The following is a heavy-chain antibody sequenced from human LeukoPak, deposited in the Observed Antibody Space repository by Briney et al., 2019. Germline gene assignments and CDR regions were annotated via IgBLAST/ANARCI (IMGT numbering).Heavy chain of an antibody. CDR2: ISYDGSNK. Sequence: GRSLRLSCAASGFTFSSYAMHWVRQAPGKGLEWVAVISYDGSNKYYADSVKGRFTISRDNSKNTLYPQMNSLRAEDTAVYYCARDRLLAAAEAFDIWGQGTMVTVSS. CDR1: GFTFSSYA. D-gene: IGHD6-13*01. CDR3: ARDRLLAAAEAFDI. V-gene: IGHV3-30-3*01. J-gene: IGHJ3*02.